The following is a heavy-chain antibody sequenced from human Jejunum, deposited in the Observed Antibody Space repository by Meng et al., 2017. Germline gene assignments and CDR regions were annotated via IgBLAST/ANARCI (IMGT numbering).Heavy chain of an antibody. CDR3: AREGLQFSMDV. CDR2: ISSGASTI. V-gene: IGHV3-48*03. Sequence: GESLKISCAASGFTFSSYEMKWVRQAPEKGLEWISYISSGASTIYYADSVKGRFTISRDNAKNSLYLQMNSLRAEDTAIYYCAREGLQFSMDVWGQGTKVTVSS. CDR1: GFTFSSYE. J-gene: IGHJ6*02.